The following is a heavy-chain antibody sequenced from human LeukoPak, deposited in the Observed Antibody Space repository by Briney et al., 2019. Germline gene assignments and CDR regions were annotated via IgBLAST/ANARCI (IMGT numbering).Heavy chain of an antibody. CDR2: IYYSGST. J-gene: IGHJ6*03. D-gene: IGHD5-24*01. CDR1: GGSISTGSYY. Sequence: SQTLSLTCTVSGGSISTGSYYWSWIRQPPGKGLEWIGYIYYSGSTNYNPSLKSRVTISVDTSKNQFSLKLSSVTAADTAVYYCARSTKDGSVADYYYYYMDVWGKGTTVTISS. CDR3: ARSTKDGSVADYYYYYMDV. V-gene: IGHV4-61*01.